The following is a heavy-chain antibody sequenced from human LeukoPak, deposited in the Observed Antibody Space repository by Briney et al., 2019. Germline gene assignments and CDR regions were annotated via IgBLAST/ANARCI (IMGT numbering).Heavy chain of an antibody. D-gene: IGHD2-15*01. CDR3: ARGGTYSWDGLDI. CDR2: IYSGGST. J-gene: IGHJ3*02. Sequence: HPGGSLRLSCAASGFTVSSNYMSWVRQAPGKGLEWVSVIYSGGSTYYADSVKGRFTISRDNSKNTLYLQMNSLRAEDTAVYYCARGGTYSWDGLDIWGQGTMVTVSS. V-gene: IGHV3-66*01. CDR1: GFTVSSNY.